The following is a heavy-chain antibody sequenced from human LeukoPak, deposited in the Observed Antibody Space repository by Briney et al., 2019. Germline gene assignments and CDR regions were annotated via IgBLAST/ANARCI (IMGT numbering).Heavy chain of an antibody. CDR3: VRETVATGSNYLAPLDI. V-gene: IGHV3-13*01. Sequence: GGSLRLSCTASGFTFRTYDMHWVRQPTGKGLEWVSAIGTIGDTYYAGSVKGRFTISREDAKNSLYLQMNNLRAGDTAVYYCVRETVATGSNYLAPLDIWGQGTMVTVSS. CDR2: IGTIGDT. J-gene: IGHJ3*02. D-gene: IGHD5-24*01. CDR1: GFTFRTYD.